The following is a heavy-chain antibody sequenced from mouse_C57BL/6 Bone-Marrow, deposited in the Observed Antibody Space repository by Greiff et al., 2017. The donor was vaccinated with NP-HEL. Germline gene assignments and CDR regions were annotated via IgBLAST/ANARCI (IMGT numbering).Heavy chain of an antibody. J-gene: IGHJ3*01. Sequence: QVQLLQSGAELVKPGASVKLSCTASGFAFSSYCMHWVQQRPVKGLEWIGQIYPGDGDTNYNGKFKGKVTLTAAKSSSTAYLQLSSLSSEDSAVYFWARRSGTGFAYWGQGTLVTVSA. CDR1: GFAFSSYC. V-gene: IGHV1-80*01. CDR3: ARRSGTGFAY. D-gene: IGHD4-1*01. CDR2: IYPGDGDT.